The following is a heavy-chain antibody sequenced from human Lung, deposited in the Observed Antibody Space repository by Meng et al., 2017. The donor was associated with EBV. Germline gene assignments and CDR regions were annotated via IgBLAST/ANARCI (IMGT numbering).Heavy chain of an antibody. J-gene: IGHJ4*02. CDR2: ISHSGST. V-gene: IGHV4-34*01. CDR1: SGSFSGYF. CDR3: ARGQWLDNS. D-gene: IGHD6-19*01. Sequence: QVQLRQWGPGLLKPSEPLSLPCAVYSGSFSGYFWSWIRQPPGKGLEWIGEISHSGSTNYNPSLKSRVTISVDKSKNQFSLKLTSVTAADTAVYYCARGQWLDNSWGQGTLVTVSS.